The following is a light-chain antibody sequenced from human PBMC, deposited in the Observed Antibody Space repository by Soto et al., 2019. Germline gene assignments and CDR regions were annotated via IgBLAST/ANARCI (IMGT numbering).Light chain of an antibody. CDR2: AAS. Sequence: DIQMTQSPSSLSASVGDRVTITCRASQNIMRYLNWYQQQLGKVPKLLIYAASTLQSRVPSRFSGSGSGTEFTLTSSSLQPGDFATYYCPHYNTYPWTFGQGSKVDNK. J-gene: IGKJ1*01. CDR3: PHYNTYPWT. V-gene: IGKV1-17*01. CDR1: QNIMRY.